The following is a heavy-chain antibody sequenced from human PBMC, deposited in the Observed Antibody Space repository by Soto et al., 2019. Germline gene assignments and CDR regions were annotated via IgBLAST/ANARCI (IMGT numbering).Heavy chain of an antibody. CDR1: GFTFSSHS. J-gene: IGHJ4*02. V-gene: IGHV3-30-3*01. CDR2: ISYDGSIK. Sequence: QVQLVESGGGVVQPGMSLRLSCAASGFTFSSHSIQWVRQTPGKGLERVAVISYDGSIKYYADSVRGRFTISRDNSKNTLYLQMNSLRPEDTALYYCAREWSTSGDLDYWGQGTLVIVSS. CDR3: AREWSTSGDLDY. D-gene: IGHD3-10*01.